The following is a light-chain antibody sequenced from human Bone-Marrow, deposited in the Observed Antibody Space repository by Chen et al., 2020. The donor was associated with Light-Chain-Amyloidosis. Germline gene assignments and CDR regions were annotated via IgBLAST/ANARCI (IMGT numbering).Light chain of an antibody. CDR2: GNS. V-gene: IGLV1-40*01. J-gene: IGLJ2*01. CDR3: QSYDTSLSGSV. CDR1: SSNIGAGYD. Sequence: QSVLTQPPSVSGAPGQRVTLSCTGSSSNIGAGYDVHWYRQLPGTAPKLLISGNSNRTSWVPDRFAGSRSGTSASLAISGLQAEDEAEYYCQSYDTSLSGSVFGGGTKLTVL.